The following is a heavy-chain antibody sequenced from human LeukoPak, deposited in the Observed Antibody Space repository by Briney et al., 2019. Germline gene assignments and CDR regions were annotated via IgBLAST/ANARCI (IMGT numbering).Heavy chain of an antibody. CDR2: ISYDGSNK. Sequence: GGSLRLSCAASGFTFSSYAMHWVRQAPGKGLEWVAVISYDGSNKYYADSVKGRFTISRDNSKNTLYLQMNSLRAEDTAVYYCARSGLSGYDWVYYYGMDVWGQGTTVTVSS. CDR3: ARSGLSGYDWVYYYGMDV. V-gene: IGHV3-30-3*01. CDR1: GFTFSSYA. D-gene: IGHD5-12*01. J-gene: IGHJ6*02.